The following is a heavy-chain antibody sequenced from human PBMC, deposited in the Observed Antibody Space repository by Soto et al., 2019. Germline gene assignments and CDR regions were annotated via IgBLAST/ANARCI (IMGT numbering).Heavy chain of an antibody. CDR2: ISDSGGST. CDR1: RFTFDNYV. CDR3: TKGWLDY. D-gene: IGHD2-15*01. Sequence: EVYLLDSGGGLVQPGGSLRVSCVASRFTFDNYVMSWVRQAPGKGLEWVSSISDSGGSTYYADSVKGRFTNARDNSKNTLHLQMNSLRAEDTAVYYCTKGWLDYWGQGTLVTVSS. V-gene: IGHV3-23*01. J-gene: IGHJ4*02.